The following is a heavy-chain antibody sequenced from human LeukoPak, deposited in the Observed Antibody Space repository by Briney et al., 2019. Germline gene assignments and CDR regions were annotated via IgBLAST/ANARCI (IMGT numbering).Heavy chain of an antibody. Sequence: GGSLRLSCAASGFTFSSYAMSWVRQAPGKGLEWVSAISGSGGSTYYADPVKGRFTISRDNSKNTLYLQMNSLRAEDTAVYYCAPGGVGATFDYWGQGTLDTVSS. CDR2: ISGSGGST. CDR1: GFTFSSYA. V-gene: IGHV3-23*01. D-gene: IGHD1-26*01. J-gene: IGHJ4*02. CDR3: APGGVGATFDY.